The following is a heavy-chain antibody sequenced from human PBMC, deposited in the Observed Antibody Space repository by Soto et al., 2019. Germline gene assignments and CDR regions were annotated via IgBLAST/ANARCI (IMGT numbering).Heavy chain of an antibody. V-gene: IGHV3-74*01. CDR3: VRSFWDRGP. D-gene: IGHD3-16*01. CDR2: INTDGSST. J-gene: IGHJ5*02. CDR1: GFTFSNYW. Sequence: EVQLVESGGGLVQPGGSLRLSCVASGFTFSNYWMNWVRQDPGKGLVWVSRINTDGSSTNYADSVKGRFTISRDNAENTLYLQMNSLRAEDTAIYYCVRSFWDRGPWGQGTLVTVSS.